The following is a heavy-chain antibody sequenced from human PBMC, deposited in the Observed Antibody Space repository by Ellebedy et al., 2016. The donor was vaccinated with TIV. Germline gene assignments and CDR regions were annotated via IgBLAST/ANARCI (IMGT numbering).Heavy chain of an antibody. Sequence: GESLKISCAASGFTLSSYWMSWVRQAPGKRPEWVANIKQDGSEKYYVDSVKGRFTISRDNAKNSLYLEINNLRAEDTAVYYCARDKIEGPTKADYWGQGTLVTVSS. CDR1: GFTLSSYW. CDR3: ARDKIEGPTKADY. D-gene: IGHD1-26*01. V-gene: IGHV3-7*03. CDR2: IKQDGSEK. J-gene: IGHJ4*02.